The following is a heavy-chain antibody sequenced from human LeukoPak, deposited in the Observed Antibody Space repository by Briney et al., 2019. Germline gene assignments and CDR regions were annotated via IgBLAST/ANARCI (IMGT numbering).Heavy chain of an antibody. CDR1: GGTFSSYA. D-gene: IGHD1-26*01. Sequence: SVKVSCKASGGTFSSYAISWVRQAPGQGLEWMGRIIPILGIANYAQKFQGRVTITADKSTSTAYMELSSLRSEDTAVYYCARELPVGALDYWGQGTLVTVSS. J-gene: IGHJ4*02. V-gene: IGHV1-69*04. CDR2: IIPILGIA. CDR3: ARELPVGALDY.